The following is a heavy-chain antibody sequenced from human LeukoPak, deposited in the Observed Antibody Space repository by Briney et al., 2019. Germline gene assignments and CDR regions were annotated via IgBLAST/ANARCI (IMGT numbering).Heavy chain of an antibody. CDR3: VRKVYYYMDV. CDR2: ISPSGDAS. Sequence: PGGSLRLSCAASGVTLGRYAVNWARQAPGRGPEWVSYISPSGDASVYAESVKGRFTISRDNSKNMVYLHLDSLRAEDTAKYYCVRKVYYYMDVWGNGTTVTVSS. J-gene: IGHJ6*04. V-gene: IGHV3-23*01. CDR1: GVTLGRYA. D-gene: IGHD3-10*01.